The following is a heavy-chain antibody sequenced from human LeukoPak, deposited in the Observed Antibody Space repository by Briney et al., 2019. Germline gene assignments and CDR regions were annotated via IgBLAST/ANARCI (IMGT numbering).Heavy chain of an antibody. V-gene: IGHV1-69*01. D-gene: IGHD3-16*02. CDR1: GGTFSSYA. CDR3: ARGTRLGELSSFDY. J-gene: IGHJ4*02. Sequence: SVKVSCKASGGTFSSYAISWVRQAPGQGREWMGGIIPIFGTANYAQKFQGRVTITADESTSTAYMELSSLRSEDTAVYYCARGTRLGELSSFDYWGQGTLVTVSS. CDR2: IIPIFGTA.